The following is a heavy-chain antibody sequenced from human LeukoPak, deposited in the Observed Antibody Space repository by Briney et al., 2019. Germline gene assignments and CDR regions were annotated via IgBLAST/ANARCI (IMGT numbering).Heavy chain of an antibody. CDR3: EGGDYDGASDI. D-gene: IGHD4-17*01. CDR2: INSDGSST. Sequence: GGSLRLSCAASGFTFSSYWMHWVRQAPGKGLVWVSRINSDGSSTSYADSVKGRFTISRDNAKNTLYLQMNSLRAEDTAVYYCEGGDYDGASDIWGQGTMVTVSS. V-gene: IGHV3-74*01. J-gene: IGHJ3*02. CDR1: GFTFSSYW.